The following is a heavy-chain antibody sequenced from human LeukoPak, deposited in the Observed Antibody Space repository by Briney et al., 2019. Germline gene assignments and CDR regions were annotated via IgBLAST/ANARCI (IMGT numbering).Heavy chain of an antibody. J-gene: IGHJ4*02. CDR2: ISSSGSTT. CDR3: ARRSSGYYFDY. V-gene: IGHV3-48*03. Sequence: AAGSLRLSCAASGFTFSSYEMNWVRQAPGKGLEWVSYISSSGSTTYYADSVKGRFTISRDNAKNSLYLQINSLRAEDTAVYYCARRSSGYYFDYWGQGTLVTVSS. CDR1: GFTFSSYE. D-gene: IGHD6-19*01.